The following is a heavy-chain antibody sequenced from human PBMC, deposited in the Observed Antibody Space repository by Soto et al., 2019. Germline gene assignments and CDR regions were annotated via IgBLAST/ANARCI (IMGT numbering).Heavy chain of an antibody. CDR3: ARYYYDSSGYYYVDY. D-gene: IGHD3-22*01. Sequence: SGPTLVNPTQTLTLTCTFSGFSLSTSGMCVSWIRQPPGKALEWLALIDWDDDKYYSTSLKTRLTISKDTSKNQVVLTMTNMDPVDTATYYCARYYYDSSGYYYVDYWGQGTLVTVSS. V-gene: IGHV2-70*01. J-gene: IGHJ4*02. CDR1: GFSLSTSGMC. CDR2: IDWDDDK.